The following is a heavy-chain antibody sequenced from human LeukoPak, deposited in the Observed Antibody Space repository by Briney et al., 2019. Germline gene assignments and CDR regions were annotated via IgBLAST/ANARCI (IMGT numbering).Heavy chain of an antibody. V-gene: IGHV3-48*03. J-gene: IGHJ4*02. D-gene: IGHD6-13*01. CDR1: GFTFSSYE. CDR3: ATFVGIAAG. CDR2: ISSSGSTI. Sequence: GGSLRLSCAASGFTFSSYEMNWVRQAPGKGLEWVSYISSSGSTIYYADPVKGRFTISRDNAKNTLYLQMNSLRAEDTAVYYCATFVGIAAGWGQGTLVTVSS.